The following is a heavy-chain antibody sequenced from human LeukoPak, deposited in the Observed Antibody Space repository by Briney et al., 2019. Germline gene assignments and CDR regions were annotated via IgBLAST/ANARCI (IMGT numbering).Heavy chain of an antibody. CDR3: ARSRVGNGDYLFEDV. CDR1: GYTFTGYY. J-gene: IGHJ4*02. CDR2: INPNIGTT. V-gene: IGHV1-2*02. Sequence: ASVKVSCKASGYTFTGYYMHWVRQAPGQGLEWMGWINPNIGTTDYAQKFQGRFTITMDTSISTTYMELSGLTSEDTAVYYCARSRVGNGDYLFEDVWGQGTLVTVSS. D-gene: IGHD4-17*01.